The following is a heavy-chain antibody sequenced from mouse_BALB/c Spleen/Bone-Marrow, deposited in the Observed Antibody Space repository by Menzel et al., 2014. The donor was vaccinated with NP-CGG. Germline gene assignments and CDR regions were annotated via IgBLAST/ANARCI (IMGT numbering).Heavy chain of an antibody. CDR1: GDTFSNYW. CDR3: ARVIYWYFDV. J-gene: IGHJ1*01. V-gene: IGHV1-9*01. Sequence: QVQLQQSGAELMKPGASVKISCKATGDTFSNYWIEWIKQRPGHGLEWIGEILPGSGSTDYNENFKVKATFTADTSSNTAYMQLSSLTSEGSAVYYCARVIYWYFDVWRAWTTVTVSS. CDR2: ILPGSGST.